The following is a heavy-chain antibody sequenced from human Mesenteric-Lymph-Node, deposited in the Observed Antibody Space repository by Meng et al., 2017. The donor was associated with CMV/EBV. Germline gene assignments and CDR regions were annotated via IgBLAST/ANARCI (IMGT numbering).Heavy chain of an antibody. CDR2: IYWNDDN. Sequence: QITVKASCPTLVKPTQTLTLHRTFSWFSLSTCGMGIDWIRQPPGQALEWLALIYWNDDNHYNPSLKSRLTITKDTSKNQVFLTMTNMDPVDTATYYCAHSGGSGIYQQWGQGTLVTVSS. J-gene: IGHJ1*01. CDR1: WFSLSTCGMG. CDR3: AHSGGSGIYQQ. D-gene: IGHD3-10*01. V-gene: IGHV2-5*01.